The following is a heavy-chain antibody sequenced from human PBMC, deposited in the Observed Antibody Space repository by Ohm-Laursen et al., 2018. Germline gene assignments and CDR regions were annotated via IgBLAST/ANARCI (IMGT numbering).Heavy chain of an antibody. Sequence: SLRLSCTASGFTFSSYSMNWVRQAPGKGLEWVSSISSSSSYIYYADSVKGRFTISRDNAKNSLYLQMNSLRAEDTAVYYCARDASLDGMDVWGQGTTVTVSS. J-gene: IGHJ6*02. D-gene: IGHD3-16*01. CDR3: ARDASLDGMDV. CDR2: ISSSSSYI. CDR1: GFTFSSYS. V-gene: IGHV3-21*01.